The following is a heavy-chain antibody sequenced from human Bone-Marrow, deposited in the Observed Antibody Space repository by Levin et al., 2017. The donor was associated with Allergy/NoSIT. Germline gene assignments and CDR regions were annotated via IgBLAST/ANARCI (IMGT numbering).Heavy chain of an antibody. CDR1: GGSISRSSHY. CDR3: ARHTWDGHSSLEH. CDR2: INHSGST. Sequence: SQTLSLPCTVSGGSISRSSHYWGWIRQPPGKGLEWIGNINHSGSTYYHSSLKSRVTISVDTSKNLFSLSLSSVTAADTAVYYCARHTWDGHSSLEHWGQGTLVTVSS. J-gene: IGHJ4*02. V-gene: IGHV4-39*01. D-gene: IGHD4-11*01.